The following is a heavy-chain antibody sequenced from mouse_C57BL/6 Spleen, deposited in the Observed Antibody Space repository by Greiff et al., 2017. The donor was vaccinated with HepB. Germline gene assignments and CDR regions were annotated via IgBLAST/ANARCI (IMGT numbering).Heavy chain of an antibody. CDR3: ARSPLGYGSSSFAY. CDR2: IRNKANGYTT. D-gene: IGHD1-1*01. CDR1: GFTFTDYY. V-gene: IGHV7-3*01. Sequence: EVKLVESGGGLVQPGGSLSLSCAASGFTFTDYYMSWVRQPPGKALEWLGFIRNKANGYTTEYSASVKGRFTISRDNSQSILYLQMNALRAEDSATYYCARSPLGYGSSSFAYWGQGTLVTVSA. J-gene: IGHJ3*01.